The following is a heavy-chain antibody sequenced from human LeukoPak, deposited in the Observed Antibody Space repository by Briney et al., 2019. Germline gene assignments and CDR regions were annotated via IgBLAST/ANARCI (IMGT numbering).Heavy chain of an antibody. CDR3: ARGSTYYYDSSGYYRDY. CDR2: INANSGGT. J-gene: IGHJ4*02. V-gene: IGHV1-2*06. D-gene: IGHD3-22*01. CDR1: GYTFTGYY. Sequence: ASVKVSCKASGYTFTGYYMHWVRQAPGQGLEWMGRINANSGGTNYAQKFQGRVTMTRDTSISTAYMELSRLRSDDTAVYYCARGSTYYYDSSGYYRDYWGQGTLVTVSS.